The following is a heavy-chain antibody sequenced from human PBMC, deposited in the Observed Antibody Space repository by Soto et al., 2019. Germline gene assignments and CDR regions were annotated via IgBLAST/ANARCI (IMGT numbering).Heavy chain of an antibody. D-gene: IGHD3-9*01. CDR3: ARALKYYDILTGSRSPYYFDY. Sequence: GASVKVSCKASGYTFTSYYMHWVRRAPGQGLEWMGIINPSGGSTSYAQKFQGRVTMTRDTSTSTVYMELSSLRSEDTAVYYCARALKYYDILTGSRSPYYFDYWGQGTLVTVSS. V-gene: IGHV1-46*03. CDR2: INPSGGST. CDR1: GYTFTSYY. J-gene: IGHJ4*02.